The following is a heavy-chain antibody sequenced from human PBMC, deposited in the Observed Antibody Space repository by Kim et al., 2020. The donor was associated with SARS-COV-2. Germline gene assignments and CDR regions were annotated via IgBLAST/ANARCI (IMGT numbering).Heavy chain of an antibody. D-gene: IGHD1-1*01. CDR1: GGSISSSSYY. Sequence: SETLSLTCTVSGGSISSSSYYWGWIRQPPGKGLEWIGSIYYSGSTYYNPSLKSRVTISVDTSKNQFSLKLSSVTAADTAVYYCARNEGWFDPWGQGTLVTVSS. J-gene: IGHJ5*02. CDR3: ARNEGWFDP. CDR2: IYYSGST. V-gene: IGHV4-39*01.